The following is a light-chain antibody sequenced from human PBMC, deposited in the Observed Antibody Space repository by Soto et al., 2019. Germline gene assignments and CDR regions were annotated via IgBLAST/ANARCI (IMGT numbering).Light chain of an antibody. CDR2: GAS. J-gene: IGKJ4*01. Sequence: EIVLTQSPGTLSLSPGERATLSCRASQSVSRNFLTWHQQKPGQAPRLLIYGASNRATGIPDRFSGSGSGTDFTLTISRLEPEDFEVYYCQQYGNSPFTFGGGTKVDIK. V-gene: IGKV3-20*01. CDR3: QQYGNSPFT. CDR1: QSVSRNF.